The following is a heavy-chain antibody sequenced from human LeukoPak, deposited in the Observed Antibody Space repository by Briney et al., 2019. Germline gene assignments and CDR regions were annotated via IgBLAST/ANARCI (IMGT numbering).Heavy chain of an antibody. CDR2: INPNSGGT. D-gene: IGHD6-13*01. CDR1: GYTFTGYY. V-gene: IGHV1-2*02. CDR3: AREDVAASAGAFDI. J-gene: IGHJ3*02. Sequence: ASVKVSCKASGYTFTGYYMHWVRQAPGQGLEWMGWINPNSGGTNYAQKFQGRVTITRDTSISTAYMELSRLRSDDTAVYYCAREDVAASAGAFDIWGQGTMVTVSS.